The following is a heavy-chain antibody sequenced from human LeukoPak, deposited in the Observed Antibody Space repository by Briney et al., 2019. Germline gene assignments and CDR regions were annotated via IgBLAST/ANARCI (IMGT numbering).Heavy chain of an antibody. CDR3: ARLAAAGFPGYYYYYMDV. Sequence: GASVKVSCKASGHTFTSYGISWVRQAPGQGLEWMGWISAYNGNTNYAQKLQGRVTMTTDTSTSTAYMELRSLRSDDTAVYYCARLAAAGFPGYYYYYMDVWGKGTTVTVSS. CDR1: GHTFTSYG. D-gene: IGHD6-13*01. CDR2: ISAYNGNT. J-gene: IGHJ6*03. V-gene: IGHV1-18*01.